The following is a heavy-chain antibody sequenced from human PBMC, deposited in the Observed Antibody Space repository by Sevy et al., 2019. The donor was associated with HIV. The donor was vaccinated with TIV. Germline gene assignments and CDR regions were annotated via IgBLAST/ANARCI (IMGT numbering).Heavy chain of an antibody. CDR2: LNWDSGSV. CDR1: GFTFDDFA. D-gene: IGHD6-19*01. J-gene: IGHJ4*02. CDR3: AKDIGATGIAVVAN. Sequence: GGFLRLSCAASGFTFDDFAMHWVRQVPGKGLEWVSGLNWDSGSVAYADSVKGRFTISRDNAKNALFLQMNSLRAEDTAVIYCAKDIGATGIAVVANWGQGIQVTVSS. V-gene: IGHV3-9*01.